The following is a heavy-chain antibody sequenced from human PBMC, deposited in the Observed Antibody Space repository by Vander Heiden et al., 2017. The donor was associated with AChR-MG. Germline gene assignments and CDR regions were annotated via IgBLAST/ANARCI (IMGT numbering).Heavy chain of an antibody. J-gene: IGHJ5*02. Sequence: EVQLVESGGGLVHPGASLRLSCAASGLTFSYYWMTWVRQAPGKGLEWVANIKEDGSEKDYVDSVKGRFTISRDNDKNSLDLQRNSLRAEDTAVYYCARGKVWFDHWGRGTLVTVSS. CDR1: GLTFSYYW. V-gene: IGHV3-7*01. CDR2: IKEDGSEK. CDR3: ARGKVWFDH.